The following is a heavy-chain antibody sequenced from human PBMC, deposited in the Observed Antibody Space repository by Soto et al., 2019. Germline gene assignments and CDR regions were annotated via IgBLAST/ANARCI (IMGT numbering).Heavy chain of an antibody. CDR2: INPSGGST. CDR3: ARDGNKGGTIFGVAPTSMDV. CDR1: GYTFTSYY. V-gene: IGHV1-46*03. J-gene: IGHJ6*03. D-gene: IGHD3-3*01. Sequence: ASVKVSGKASGYTFTSYYMHWVRQAPGQGLEWMGIINPSGGSTSYAQKFRGRVTMTRDTSTSTVYMELSSLRSEDTAVYYCARDGNKGGTIFGVAPTSMDVWGKGTTVTVSS.